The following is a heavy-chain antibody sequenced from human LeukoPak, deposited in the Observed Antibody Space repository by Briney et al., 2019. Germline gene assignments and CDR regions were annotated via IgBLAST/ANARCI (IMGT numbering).Heavy chain of an antibody. D-gene: IGHD4-17*01. J-gene: IGHJ4*02. CDR2: INPNNGDT. Sequence: ASVKVSCKTSGYTFIDSYIHWVRQAPGQGLEWMGWINPNNGDTIYAQKFQDRVKMTRDPSIATAYMELTKLRSDDTAVYYCARPDYDDDDSSGTHDWGQGTLVTVSS. CDR1: GYTFIDSY. V-gene: IGHV1-2*02. CDR3: ARPDYDDDDSSGTHD.